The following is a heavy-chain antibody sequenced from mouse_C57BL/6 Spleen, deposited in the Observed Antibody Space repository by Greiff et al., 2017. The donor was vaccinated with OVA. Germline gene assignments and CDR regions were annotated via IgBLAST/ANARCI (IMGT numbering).Heavy chain of an antibody. CDR3: ASDGSSSAGFAY. CDR1: CYTFTSYW. D-gene: IGHD1-1*01. J-gene: IGHJ3*01. Sequence: EVQLQQSGTVLARPGASVKMSCKTSCYTFTSYWVHWVKPRPGPGLEWIGAIYPGNSDTSYNQKFKGKAKLTAVTSASTAYMELSSLTTEDSAVYYCASDGSSSAGFAYWGQGTLVTVSA. V-gene: IGHV1-5*01. CDR2: IYPGNSDT.